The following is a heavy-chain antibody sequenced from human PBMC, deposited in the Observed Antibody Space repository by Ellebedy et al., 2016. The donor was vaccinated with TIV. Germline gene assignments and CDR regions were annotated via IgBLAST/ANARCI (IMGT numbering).Heavy chain of an antibody. Sequence: SETLSLTXTVSGGSISSGNYYWSWIRQPPGKGLEWIGNIYYSGNTHYNPSLKSRVTISVDTSKDQFSLNLSSVTAADTAVYYCARDGFCSSTNCPLDVWGQGTTVTVS. V-gene: IGHV4-30-4*01. CDR3: ARDGFCSSTNCPLDV. CDR1: GGSISSGNYY. J-gene: IGHJ6*02. D-gene: IGHD2-2*03. CDR2: IYYSGNT.